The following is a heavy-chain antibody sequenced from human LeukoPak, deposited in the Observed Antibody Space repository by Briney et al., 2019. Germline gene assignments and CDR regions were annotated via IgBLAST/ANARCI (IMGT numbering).Heavy chain of an antibody. Sequence: PSETLSLTCTVSGGSINGFYWSWIRQPAGKGLEWIGRIFTDGSTAYNPSLQSRLTTSIDMSKNQFSLRLTSVTAADTAVYYCARRSPIIAAGDAYDIWGQGTLVTVSS. J-gene: IGHJ3*02. V-gene: IGHV4-4*07. D-gene: IGHD6-13*01. CDR1: GGSINGFY. CDR3: ARRSPIIAAGDAYDI. CDR2: IFTDGST.